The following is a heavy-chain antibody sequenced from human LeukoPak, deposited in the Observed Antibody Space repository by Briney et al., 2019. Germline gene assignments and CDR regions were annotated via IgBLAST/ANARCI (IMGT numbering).Heavy chain of an antibody. J-gene: IGHJ4*02. CDR2: IIPIFGTA. D-gene: IGHD3-10*01. CDR3: AGGANGGGFDY. Sequence: ASVKVSCKASGGTFSSYAISWVRQAPGQGLEWMGGIIPIFGTANYAQKFQGRVTITTDESTSTAYMELSSLRSEDTAVYYCAGGANGGGFDYWGQGTLVTVSS. CDR1: GGTFSSYA. V-gene: IGHV1-69*05.